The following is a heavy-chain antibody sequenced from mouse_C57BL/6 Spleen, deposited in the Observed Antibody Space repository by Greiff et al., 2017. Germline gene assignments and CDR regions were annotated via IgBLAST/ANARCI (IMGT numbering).Heavy chain of an antibody. J-gene: IGHJ4*01. CDR1: GFTFSDFY. CDR3: ARDAGYAMDY. V-gene: IGHV7-1*01. Sequence: EVKLMESGGGLVQSGRSLRLSCATSGFTFSDFYMEWVRQAPGKGLEWIAASRNKANDYTTEYSASVKGRFIVSRDTSQSILYLQMNALRAEDTASYYCARDAGYAMDYWGQGTAVTVSS. CDR2: SRNKANDYTT.